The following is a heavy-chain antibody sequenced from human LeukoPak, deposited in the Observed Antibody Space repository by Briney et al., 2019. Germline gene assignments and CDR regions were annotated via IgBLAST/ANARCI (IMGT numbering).Heavy chain of an antibody. V-gene: IGHV3-53*01. J-gene: IGHJ4*02. CDR1: GXTVRTNY. Sequence: PGGSLRLSCAASGXTVRTNYMSWVRQAPGKGLEWVSIIYGGGSTYYADSVKGRFTISRDISKNTLYLQMNSLRAEDTAVYYCAREILGAMGDWGQGSLVTVSS. D-gene: IGHD1-26*01. CDR3: AREILGAMGD. CDR2: IYGGGST.